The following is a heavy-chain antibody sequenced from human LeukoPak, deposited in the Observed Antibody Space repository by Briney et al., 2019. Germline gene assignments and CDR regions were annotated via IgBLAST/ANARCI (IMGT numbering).Heavy chain of an antibody. D-gene: IGHD3-22*01. CDR1: GGSISSSRYY. Sequence: SETLSLTCTVFGGSISSSRYYWGWIRQPPGKGLEWIGSLYYSGSTHYNPSLKSRVTISVDTSKNQFSLKLSSVTAADTAVYYCARLGDRSGYFDPYYYHYYYMDVWGKGTTVTISS. CDR3: ARLGDRSGYFDPYYYHYYYMDV. V-gene: IGHV4-39*01. J-gene: IGHJ6*03. CDR2: LYYSGST.